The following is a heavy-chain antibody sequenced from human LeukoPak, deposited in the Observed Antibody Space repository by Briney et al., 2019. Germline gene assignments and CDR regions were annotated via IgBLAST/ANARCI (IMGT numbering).Heavy chain of an antibody. CDR2: IYSGGST. V-gene: IGHV3-53*01. Sequence: GGSLRLSCAASRLTFSQYWMSWVRQAPGKGLEWVSVIYSGGSTYYADSVKGRFTISRDNSKNTLYLQMNSLRAEDTAVYYCASGDSSSSYYYYYYMDVWGKGTTVTVSS. CDR3: ASGDSSSSYYYYYYMDV. J-gene: IGHJ6*03. D-gene: IGHD6-6*01. CDR1: RLTFSQYW.